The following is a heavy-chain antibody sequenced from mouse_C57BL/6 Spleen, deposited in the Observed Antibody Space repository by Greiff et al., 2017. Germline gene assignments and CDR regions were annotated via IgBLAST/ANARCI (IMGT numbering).Heavy chain of an antibody. CDR3: AREGNYEDARDY. CDR1: GYTFTDYY. CDR2: INPNNGGT. J-gene: IGHJ4*01. D-gene: IGHD1-1*01. Sequence: VQLQQSGPELVKPGASVKISCKASGYTFTDYYMNWVKQSHGKSLEWIGDINPNNGGTSYNQKFKGKATLTVDKSSSTAYMELRSLTSEDSAVYYCAREGNYEDARDYWGQGTSVTVSS. V-gene: IGHV1-26*01.